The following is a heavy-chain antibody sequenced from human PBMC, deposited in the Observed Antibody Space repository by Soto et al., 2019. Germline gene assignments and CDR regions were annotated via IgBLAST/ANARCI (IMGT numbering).Heavy chain of an antibody. D-gene: IGHD2-15*01. Sequence: QVQLVQSGAEVKKPGASVKVSCKASGYTFTNYGLVWVRQAPGQGPEWMGWVSADSGDTSYAQKFQGRVTMTRDTSTRTVYMELRSLRSDDTAMYYCAREMPGYCSDAACLPGYWGQGTQVTVSS. CDR3: AREMPGYCSDAACLPGY. V-gene: IGHV1-18*01. CDR2: VSADSGDT. J-gene: IGHJ4*02. CDR1: GYTFTNYG.